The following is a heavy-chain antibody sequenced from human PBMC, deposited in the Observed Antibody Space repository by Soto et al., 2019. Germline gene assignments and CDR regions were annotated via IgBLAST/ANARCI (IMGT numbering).Heavy chain of an antibody. CDR3: ATSYGSGYRAFDS. D-gene: IGHD3-10*01. CDR1: GDTFNFYT. J-gene: IGHJ4*02. V-gene: IGHV1-69*02. Sequence: QVQLVQSGADVQRPGSSVRVSCKASGDTFNFYTNNWVRQAPGQGLQWMGRINPILSMSNYAPRFQGRVTMTADKSTSTAYMELSSLRSEDTAMYYCATSYGSGYRAFDSWGQGALVTVSS. CDR2: INPILSMS.